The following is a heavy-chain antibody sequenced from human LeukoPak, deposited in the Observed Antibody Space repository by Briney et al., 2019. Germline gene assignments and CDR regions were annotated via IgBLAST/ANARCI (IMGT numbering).Heavy chain of an antibody. CDR3: ARLAWGRLDY. D-gene: IGHD7-27*01. CDR2: IYQSGST. CDR1: GYSIGSGYY. Sequence: PSETLSLTCSVSGYSIGSGYYWGWIRQPPGKGLEWIGSIYQSGSTYYNPSLKSRVTISVDTSKNQFSLKLSSVTAADTAVYYCARLAWGRLDYWGQGTLVTVSS. J-gene: IGHJ4*02. V-gene: IGHV4-38-2*02.